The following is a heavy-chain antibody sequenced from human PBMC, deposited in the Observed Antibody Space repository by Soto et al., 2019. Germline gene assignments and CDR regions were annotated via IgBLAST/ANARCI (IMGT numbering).Heavy chain of an antibody. V-gene: IGHV1-2*02. J-gene: IGHJ3*02. CDR1: GYTLSDYY. Sequence: QAQLVQSGAEVKKPGASVKVSCKASGYTLSDYYMQWVRQAPGQGLEWMGWFNPNSGDTNYAQKFQGRVTMTRDTAIATAYMELSSLKSDETDVYYCAREGGGIAAAGAGNDSFDIWGQGTMVTVSS. CDR2: FNPNSGDT. CDR3: AREGGGIAAAGAGNDSFDI. D-gene: IGHD6-13*01.